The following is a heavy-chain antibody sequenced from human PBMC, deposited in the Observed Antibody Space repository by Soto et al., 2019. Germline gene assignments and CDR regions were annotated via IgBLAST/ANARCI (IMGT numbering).Heavy chain of an antibody. J-gene: IGHJ6*02. CDR3: ARHGHPRTRFAQYGMDF. Sequence: TVSGGSISSSGYYWGWICQAPKKGLEWIGSIYYSGTTYYNPSLKSRFTISVDTSKNQFSLKVNSVTAADTAVYYCARHGHPRTRFAQYGMDFWGQGTTVTVSS. D-gene: IGHD1-7*01. CDR1: GGSISSSGYY. V-gene: IGHV4-39*01. CDR2: IYYSGTT.